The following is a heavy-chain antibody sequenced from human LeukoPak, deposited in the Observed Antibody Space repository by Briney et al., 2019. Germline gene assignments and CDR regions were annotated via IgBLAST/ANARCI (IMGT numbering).Heavy chain of an antibody. CDR3: ARGGGAPTFDY. CDR1: GGSVSSGSYY. V-gene: IGHV4-61*01. CDR2: LYYSGST. D-gene: IGHD1-26*01. J-gene: IGHJ4*01. Sequence: PSETLSLTCTVSGGSVSSGSYYWSWIRQPPGKGLEWIGYLYYSGSTNYNPSLKSRVTISLDTPKNQFSLKLRSVTAADTAVYYCARGGGAPTFDYWGQGTLVTVSS.